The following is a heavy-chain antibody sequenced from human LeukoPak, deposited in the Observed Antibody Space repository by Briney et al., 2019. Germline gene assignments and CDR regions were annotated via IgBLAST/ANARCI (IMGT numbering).Heavy chain of an antibody. CDR1: GGSISSGSYY. J-gene: IGHJ4*02. CDR3: ARDSADYYDSSGYYLGHPFLPAFDY. V-gene: IGHV4-61*02. D-gene: IGHD3-22*01. Sequence: SETLSLTCTVPGGSISSGSYYWSWIRQPAGKGLEWVGRIYTNGSTNYNPSLKSRVTISVDTSKNQFSLRLSSVTAADTAVYYCARDSADYYDSSGYYLGHPFLPAFDYWGQGTLVTVSS. CDR2: IYTNGST.